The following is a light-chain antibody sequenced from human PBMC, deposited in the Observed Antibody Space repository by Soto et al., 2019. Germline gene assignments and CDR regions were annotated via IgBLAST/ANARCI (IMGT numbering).Light chain of an antibody. CDR2: DVT. CDR3: CSYAGIYTYV. J-gene: IGLJ1*01. Sequence: QSVLTKARSVSGSPGQSVTISCTGTSLDVGGFDYVSWYQQHPGKAPTLIIYDVTQRPSGVPDRFSGFKSGNTASLTISGLDPGDEADYYCCSYAGIYTYVFGTGTKVTVL. CDR1: SLDVGGFDY. V-gene: IGLV2-11*01.